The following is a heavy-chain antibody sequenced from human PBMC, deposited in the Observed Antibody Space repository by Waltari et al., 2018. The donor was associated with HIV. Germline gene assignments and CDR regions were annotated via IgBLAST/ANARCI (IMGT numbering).Heavy chain of an antibody. Sequence: EVQVLESGGALVQPGGSLRLSCAASGFTFSNYGMSWVRQAPGKGLEWVSTMRGRGGSTYYADSVKVRFTGSRDNSKNALYLQMNSLRAEDTAVYFCVKEHQYSHSWYSYYGMDVWGQGTTVTVSS. V-gene: IGHV3-23*01. CDR3: VKEHQYSHSWYSYYGMDV. CDR2: MRGRGGST. CDR1: GFTFSNYG. J-gene: IGHJ6*02. D-gene: IGHD6-13*01.